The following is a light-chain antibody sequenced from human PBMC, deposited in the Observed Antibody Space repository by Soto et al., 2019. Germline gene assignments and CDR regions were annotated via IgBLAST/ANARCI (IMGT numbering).Light chain of an antibody. CDR2: GAS. CDR1: QSIGTN. V-gene: IGKV1-39*01. J-gene: IGKJ1*01. CDR3: QQSNSVPRT. Sequence: DIQVTQSPSSLSASVGDRVTITCRASQSIGTNLNWYHQKPGKAPKLLIYGASSLQSGVPSRFSGSGSGKDFTLSISSLQPDDFATYYCQQSNSVPRTFGQGTKVEIK.